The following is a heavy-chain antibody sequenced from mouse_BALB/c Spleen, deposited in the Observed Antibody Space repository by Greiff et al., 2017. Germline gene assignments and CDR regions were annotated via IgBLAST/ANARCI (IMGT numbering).Heavy chain of an antibody. V-gene: IGHV5-6-5*01. D-gene: IGHD4-1*01. CDR1: GFTFSSYA. CDR3: ASLNWAGFAY. Sequence: EVKLMESGGGLVKPGGSLKLSCAASGFTFSSYAMSWVRQTPEKRLEWVASISSGGSTYYPDSVKGRFTISRDNARNILYLQMSSLRSEDTAMYYCASLNWAGFAYWGQGTLVTVSA. J-gene: IGHJ3*01. CDR2: ISSGGST.